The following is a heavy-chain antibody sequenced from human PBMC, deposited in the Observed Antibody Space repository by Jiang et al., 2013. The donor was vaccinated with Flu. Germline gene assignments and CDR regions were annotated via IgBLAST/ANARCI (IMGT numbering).Heavy chain of an antibody. CDR1: GFTFSSYA. V-gene: IGHV3-30-3*01. CDR2: ISYDGSNK. J-gene: IGHJ4*02. CDR3: AREEVAARPYFDY. D-gene: IGHD6-6*01. Sequence: ASGFTFSSYAMHWVRQAPGKGLEWVAVISYDGSNKYYADSVKGRFTISRDNSKNTLYLQMNSLRAEDTAVYYCAREEVAARPYFDYWGQGTLVTVSS.